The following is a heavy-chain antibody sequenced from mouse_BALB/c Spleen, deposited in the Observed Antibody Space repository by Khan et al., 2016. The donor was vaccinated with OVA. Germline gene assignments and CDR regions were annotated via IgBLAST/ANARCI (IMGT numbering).Heavy chain of an antibody. CDR1: GFTFTNYG. V-gene: IGHV9-3-1*01. Sequence: QVQLKESGPELKKPGETVQISCKASGFTFTNYGMNWVKQAPGKGLKWMGWINTYTGEPTFADDFKGRFAFSLETSASTAYLQINSLKNEDTATYVSARVGYNGTMDCWGQGTSVTVSS. J-gene: IGHJ4*01. D-gene: IGHD2-14*01. CDR3: ARVGYNGTMDC. CDR2: INTYTGEP.